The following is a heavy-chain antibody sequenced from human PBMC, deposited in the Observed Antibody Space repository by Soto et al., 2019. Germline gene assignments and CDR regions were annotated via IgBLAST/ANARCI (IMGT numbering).Heavy chain of an antibody. V-gene: IGHV4-4*02. D-gene: IGHD3-9*01. J-gene: IGHJ4*02. CDR2: IYHSGGT. CDR1: SGSISSNW. Sequence: QVQLQESGPGLVRPSGTLSLTCAVSSGSISSNWWSWVRQPPGKGLEWIGEIYHSGGTNYNPSLKSRVTMSVDKSKNQFSLKLRSVTAADTAVYYCATYYDILTGYTFDSWGQGTLVTVSS. CDR3: ATYYDILTGYTFDS.